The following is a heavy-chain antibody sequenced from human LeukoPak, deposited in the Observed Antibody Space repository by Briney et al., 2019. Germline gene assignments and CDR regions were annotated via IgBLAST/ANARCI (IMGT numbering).Heavy chain of an antibody. CDR3: ARHAKQWLLFDY. CDR1: GGSISTSSYY. Sequence: PSETLSLTCTVSGGSISTSSYYWGWIRQPPGKGLEWIGNINYSGSTYYNPSLKRRVTISVDTSKNQFSLKLSSVTAADTAVYYCARHAKQWLLFDYWGQGTPVTVSS. D-gene: IGHD6-19*01. V-gene: IGHV4-39*01. CDR2: INYSGST. J-gene: IGHJ4*02.